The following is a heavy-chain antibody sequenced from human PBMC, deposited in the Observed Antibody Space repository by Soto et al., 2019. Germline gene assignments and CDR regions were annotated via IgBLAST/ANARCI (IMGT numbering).Heavy chain of an antibody. Sequence: EVQLVESGGGLVQPGGSMRLSCAASGFTFSSYDMHWERQATEKGLEWVSSIGTAGDTYYPGSVKGRFSISRENAKNSLYLPMNSLRAGDTSVYYCASCQFSGGYFYGMDVWGQGTTVTVSS. V-gene: IGHV3-13*01. J-gene: IGHJ6*02. D-gene: IGHD6-25*01. CDR3: ASCQFSGGYFYGMDV. CDR2: IGTAGDT. CDR1: GFTFSSYD.